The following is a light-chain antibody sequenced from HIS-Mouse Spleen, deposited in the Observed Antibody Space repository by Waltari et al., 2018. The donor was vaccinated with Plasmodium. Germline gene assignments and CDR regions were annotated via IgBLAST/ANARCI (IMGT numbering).Light chain of an antibody. Sequence: SYELTQPPSVSVSPGQTARITCSGDALPKKYAYWYQQKSGQAPVLVIYEDSKRTSGIPERFSGSSSGTMATLTISGAQVEDEADDYCYSTDSSGNHRVFGGGTKLTVL. CDR2: EDS. CDR3: YSTDSSGNHRV. J-gene: IGLJ3*02. CDR1: ALPKKY. V-gene: IGLV3-10*01.